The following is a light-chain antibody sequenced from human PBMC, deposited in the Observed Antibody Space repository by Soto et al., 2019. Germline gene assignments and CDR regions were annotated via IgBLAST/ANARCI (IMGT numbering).Light chain of an antibody. CDR2: DVS. Sequence: QSALTQPASVSGSPGQSITISCTGTSSDVGAYNYDSWYQQYPGEAPKVIIYDVSHRPAGVSNRFSGSKSGNTASLTISGLQTQDEADYHCSSYTSATTYVFGTGTKLTVL. J-gene: IGLJ1*01. CDR1: SSDVGAYNY. V-gene: IGLV2-14*01. CDR3: SSYTSATTYV.